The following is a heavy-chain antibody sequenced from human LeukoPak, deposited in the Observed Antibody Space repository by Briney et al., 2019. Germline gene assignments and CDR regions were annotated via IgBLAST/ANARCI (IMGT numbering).Heavy chain of an antibody. CDR1: GGSFSGYY. D-gene: IGHD3-16*01. V-gene: IGHV4-34*01. Sequence: SETLSLTCVVYGGSFSGYYWSWIRQPPGKGLEWIGEINHSGSTNYNPSLKSRVAISVDTSKNQFSLKLSSVTAADTAVYYCARGHRWSFGFYGMDVWGQGTTVTVSS. CDR2: INHSGST. CDR3: ARGHRWSFGFYGMDV. J-gene: IGHJ6*02.